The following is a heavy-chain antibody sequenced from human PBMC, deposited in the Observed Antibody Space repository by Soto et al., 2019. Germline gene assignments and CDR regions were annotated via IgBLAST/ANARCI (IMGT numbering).Heavy chain of an antibody. J-gene: IGHJ6*02. V-gene: IGHV3-73*02. Sequence: EVQLVESGGALVQPGGSLKLSCAASGFTFSGSAMHWVRQAYGKGLEWVGHIRSKPNNYATAYAASLEGRFTISRDDSKNTAYLQMNSLKTEDTAVYYCTSQFYYDSSGYYGGDYYYYGMDVWGQGTTVIVSS. D-gene: IGHD3-22*01. CDR2: IRSKPNNYAT. CDR1: GFTFSGSA. CDR3: TSQFYYDSSGYYGGDYYYYGMDV.